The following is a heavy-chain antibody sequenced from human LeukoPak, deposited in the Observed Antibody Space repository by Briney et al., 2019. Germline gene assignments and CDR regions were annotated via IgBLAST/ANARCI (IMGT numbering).Heavy chain of an antibody. Sequence: GGSLRLSCAASGFTFSSYAMSWVRQAPGKGLEWVSAISGSGGSTYYADSVKGRFTISRDNSKNTLYLQMNSLRAEDTAVYYCARVVKYYYDTGGYYYVINAFDMWGQGTMVTVSS. V-gene: IGHV3-23*01. CDR1: GFTFSSYA. CDR3: ARVVKYYYDTGGYYYVINAFDM. CDR2: ISGSGGST. J-gene: IGHJ3*02. D-gene: IGHD3-22*01.